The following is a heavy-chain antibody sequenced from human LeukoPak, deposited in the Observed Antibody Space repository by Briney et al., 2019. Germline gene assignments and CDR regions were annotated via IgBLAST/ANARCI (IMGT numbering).Heavy chain of an antibody. CDR1: GGSISSSY. CDR2: IYYTGTT. CDR3: ARGGTISGEGEYYFDY. V-gene: IGHV4-59*12. Sequence: SETLSLTCTVSGGSISSSYWSWIRQPPGKGLEWIGYIYYTGTTNYNPSLKSRVTISLDTSKNQFSLKLNSVTAADTAVYYCARGGTISGEGEYYFDYWGQGTLVTVSS. D-gene: IGHD3-16*01. J-gene: IGHJ4*02.